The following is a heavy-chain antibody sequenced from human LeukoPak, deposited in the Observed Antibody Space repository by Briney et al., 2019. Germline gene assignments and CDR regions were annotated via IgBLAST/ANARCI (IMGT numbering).Heavy chain of an antibody. V-gene: IGHV3-9*01. CDR3: AKDKASAGTGEYFQH. CDR1: GFTFDDYA. Sequence: GGSLRLSCAASGFTFDDYAMHWVRQAPGKGLEWVSGISWNSGSIGYADSVKGRFTISRDNAKNSLYLQMNNLRVEDTALYYCAKDKASAGTGEYFQHWGQGTLVTVSS. D-gene: IGHD6-13*01. J-gene: IGHJ1*01. CDR2: ISWNSGSI.